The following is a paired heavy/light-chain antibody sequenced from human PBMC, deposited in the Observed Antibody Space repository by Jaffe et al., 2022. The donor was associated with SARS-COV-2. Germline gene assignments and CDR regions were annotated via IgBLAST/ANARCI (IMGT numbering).Light chain of an antibody. CDR3: QQYGSSQFT. V-gene: IGKV3-20*01. CDR2: GAS. Sequence: EIVLTQSPGTLSLSPGERATLSCRASQSVSSSYLAWYQQKPGQAPRLLIYGASSRATGIPDRFSGSGSGTDFTLTISRLEPEDFAVYYCQQYGSSQFTFGPGTKVDIK. J-gene: IGKJ3*01. CDR1: QSVSSSY.
Heavy chain of an antibody. Sequence: QVQLQESGPGLVKPSETLSLTCTVSGGSISSYYWSWIRQPPGKGLEWIGYIYYSGSTNYNPSLKSRVTISVDTSKNQFSLKLSSVTAADTAVYYCARGGEGILDYDSSGYYRPLDYWGQGTLVTVSS. D-gene: IGHD3-22*01. V-gene: IGHV4-59*01. CDR2: IYYSGST. CDR3: ARGGEGILDYDSSGYYRPLDY. CDR1: GGSISSYY. J-gene: IGHJ4*02.